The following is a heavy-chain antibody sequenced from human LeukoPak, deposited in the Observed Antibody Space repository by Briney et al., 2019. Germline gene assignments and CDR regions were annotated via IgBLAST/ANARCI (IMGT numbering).Heavy chain of an antibody. CDR3: AKDLMRDRWFGES. D-gene: IGHD3-10*01. CDR2: IRFDGNEK. CDR1: GFTFSYYG. J-gene: IGHJ5*02. Sequence: GGSLRLSCAASGFTFSYYGFHWVRQAPGKGPEWVAFIRFDGNEKYYADSVKGRFTISKDTSRNTLYLQMNSLRAEDTAVYYCAKDLMRDRWFGESWGQGTLVTVSS. V-gene: IGHV3-30*02.